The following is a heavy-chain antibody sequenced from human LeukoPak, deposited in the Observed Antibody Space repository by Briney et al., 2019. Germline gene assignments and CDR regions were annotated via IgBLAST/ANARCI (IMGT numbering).Heavy chain of an antibody. CDR1: GFTFSSYW. CDR2: IKQDGSEK. J-gene: IGHJ4*02. D-gene: IGHD3-16*01. Sequence: PGGSLRLSCAASGFTFSSYWMSWVRQAPGKGLEWVANIKQDGSEKYYADSVKGRFTISRDNAKNSLYLQMNSLRAEDTAVYYCASGGRPYYFDYWGQGTLVTVSS. V-gene: IGHV3-7*01. CDR3: ASGGRPYYFDY.